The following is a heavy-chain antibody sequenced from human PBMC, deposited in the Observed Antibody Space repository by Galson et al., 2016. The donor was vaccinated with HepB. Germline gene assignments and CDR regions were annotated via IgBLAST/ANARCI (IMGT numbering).Heavy chain of an antibody. V-gene: IGHV3-23*01. Sequence: SLRLSCAASGFTFSSYAMNWVRQAPGKGLEWVSAILNSGASTSYADSVRGRFTISRDNSKNTVYLQMNNLRAEDTAVYYCAKCLWVRGVYPLDSWGQGTLVTVSS. CDR1: GFTFSSYA. J-gene: IGHJ5*01. D-gene: IGHD3-10*01. CDR3: AKCLWVRGVYPLDS. CDR2: ILNSGAST.